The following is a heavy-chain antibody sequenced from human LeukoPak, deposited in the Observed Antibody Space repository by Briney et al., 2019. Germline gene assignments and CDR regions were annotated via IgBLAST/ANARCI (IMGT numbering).Heavy chain of an antibody. J-gene: IGHJ4*02. CDR2: LNEGGSRE. CDR3: AREVFPGGLLNTAFDL. D-gene: IGHD2-8*02. CDR1: GFTFSMYW. V-gene: IGHV3-7*01. Sequence: GGSLRLSCQVSGFTFSMYWMTWVRQAPGKGLEWVANLNEGGSREWYVDSLKGRFTISRDNAKNSLYLQMNGLRVEDTAVYYCAREVFPGGLLNTAFDLWGQGALVTVSS.